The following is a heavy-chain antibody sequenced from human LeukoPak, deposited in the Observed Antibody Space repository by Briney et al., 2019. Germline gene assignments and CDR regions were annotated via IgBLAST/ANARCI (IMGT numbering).Heavy chain of an antibody. CDR2: ISGGGDNT. V-gene: IGHV3-23*01. CDR3: AKFEGALLGNYYMDV. CDR1: GFPFSDFA. J-gene: IGHJ6*03. Sequence: GGPLSLSCAVAGFPFSDFAMSWVRQAPGKGLEWVSTISGGGDNTYFADSVKGRFTISRDNSKNTLFLQMVSLRADDTAVYYCAKFEGALLGNYYMDVWGKGTTVTVSS.